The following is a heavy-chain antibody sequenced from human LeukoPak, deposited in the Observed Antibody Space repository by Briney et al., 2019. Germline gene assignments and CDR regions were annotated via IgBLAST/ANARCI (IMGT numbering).Heavy chain of an antibody. J-gene: IGHJ6*02. CDR3: AKGTGNYYYYGMDV. V-gene: IGHV3-23*01. Sequence: PGGSLRLSCAASGFTLSSYAMSWVRQAPGKGLEWVSAISGSDGSTYYAGSVKGRFTISRDNSKNTLHLQMNSLRAEDTAVYYCAKGTGNYYYYGMDVWGQGTTVTVSS. D-gene: IGHD1-14*01. CDR2: ISGSDGST. CDR1: GFTLSSYA.